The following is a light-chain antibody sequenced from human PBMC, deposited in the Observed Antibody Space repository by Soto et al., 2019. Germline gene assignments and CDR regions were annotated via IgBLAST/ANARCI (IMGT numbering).Light chain of an antibody. CDR3: QQSYSIPWT. CDR2: AAS. CDR1: QNIINY. J-gene: IGKJ1*01. Sequence: DIQMTQSPSSLSASVGDRVTITCRASQNIINYLNWYQQKPGKAPKLLIHAASSLQSGVPPRFSGTGSGTDFTLTISSLQPEDFATYYCQQSYSIPWTFGPGTNVEIK. V-gene: IGKV1-39*01.